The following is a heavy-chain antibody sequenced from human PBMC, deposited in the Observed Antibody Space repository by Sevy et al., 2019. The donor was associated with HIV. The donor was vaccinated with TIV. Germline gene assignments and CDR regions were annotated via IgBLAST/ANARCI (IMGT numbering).Heavy chain of an antibody. V-gene: IGHV4-59*08. CDR3: AGENAWGRGYS. Sequence: SETLSLTCTVSGGSITSLYWNWIRQPPGKGLEWIANIYCNGHINSNPSLKSRVTLSLDTSKNQFSLRLGSVTAADTAMYYCAGENAWGRGYSWGQGTLVTVSS. CDR2: IYCNGHI. D-gene: IGHD1-26*01. J-gene: IGHJ4*02. CDR1: GGSITSLY.